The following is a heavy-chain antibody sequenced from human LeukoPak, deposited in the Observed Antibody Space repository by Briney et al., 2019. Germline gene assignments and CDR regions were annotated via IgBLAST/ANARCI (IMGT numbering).Heavy chain of an antibody. V-gene: IGHV3-23*01. CDR3: ATLDSSGYPPSGFDY. J-gene: IGHJ4*02. D-gene: IGHD3-22*01. CDR1: GFTFSTYA. CDR2: IGGSGGGT. Sequence: GGSLRLSCAASGFTFSTYAMSWVRQAPGKGLEWVSTIGGSGGGTYYAESVKGRFIISRDTSKNTLFLQMNSLRAEDTAVYYCATLDSSGYPPSGFDYWGQGTLVTVSS.